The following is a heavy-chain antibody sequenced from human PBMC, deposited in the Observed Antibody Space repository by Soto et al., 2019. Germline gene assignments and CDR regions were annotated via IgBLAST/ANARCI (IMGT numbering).Heavy chain of an antibody. D-gene: IGHD2-8*01. J-gene: IGHJ6*02. CDR2: INPKSGGT. V-gene: IGHV1-2*04. CDR3: ARGHSTDCSNGVCSFFYNHEMDV. CDR1: GYSFTDYH. Sequence: GASVKVSCKASGYSFTDYHIHWVRQAPGQGLEWLGRINPKSGGTSTAQKFQGWVTMTSDRSISTVDMELTRLRSDDTAVYFCARGHSTDCSNGVCSFFYNHEMDVWGQGTTVTVSS.